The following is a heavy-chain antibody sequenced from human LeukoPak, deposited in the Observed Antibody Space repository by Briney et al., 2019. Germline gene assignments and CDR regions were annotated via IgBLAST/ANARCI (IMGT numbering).Heavy chain of an antibody. CDR1: GGSLRNYF. J-gene: IGHJ4*02. CDR3: ARVPRYAFWSGPIDY. CDR2: IYSSGSA. D-gene: IGHD3-3*01. Sequence: SETPSPPRRVSGGSLRNYFWSWIPQPPGKGLGGGGVIYSSGSANYNPSLRGRVVISVDTSRNQFSLKLSSVTAADAAVYYCARVPRYAFWSGPIDYWGQGALVTVSS. V-gene: IGHV4-59*01.